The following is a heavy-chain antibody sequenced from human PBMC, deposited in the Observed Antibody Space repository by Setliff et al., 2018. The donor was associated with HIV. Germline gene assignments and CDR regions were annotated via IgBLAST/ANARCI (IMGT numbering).Heavy chain of an antibody. D-gene: IGHD3-22*01. J-gene: IGHJ4*02. CDR2: IYSNGRT. V-gene: IGHV4-61*02. CDR1: GGSITSGSYY. Sequence: PSETLSLTCTVSGGSITSGSYYWSWIRQPAGKGLEWIGRIYSNGRTTHNPSLKSRVTISVDTSKNQFSLKLSSVTAADTAVYYCAREGGLDYYDSSGHYSYWGQGTLVTVSS. CDR3: AREGGLDYYDSSGHYSY.